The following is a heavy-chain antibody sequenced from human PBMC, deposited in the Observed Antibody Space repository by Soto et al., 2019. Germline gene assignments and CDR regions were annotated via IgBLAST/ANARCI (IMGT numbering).Heavy chain of an antibody. D-gene: IGHD3-16*01. CDR2: ITWNGGNS. CDR1: GFRFDDYN. J-gene: IGHJ6*02. CDR3: ARETLSYGSALDV. V-gene: IGHV3-43*01. Sequence: GGSLRLSCAASGFRFDDYNIHWVRQAPGKGLEWVSLITWNGGNSYYADSVKGRFTISRDGTTESVSLQMTSLRREDTGLYFCARETLSYGSALDVWGQGTTVTVSS.